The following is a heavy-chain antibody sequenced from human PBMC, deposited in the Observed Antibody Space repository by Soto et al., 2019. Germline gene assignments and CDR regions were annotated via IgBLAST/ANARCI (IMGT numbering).Heavy chain of an antibody. CDR1: GYTFTGYY. CDR3: ARGAARSPDLNYYYGMDV. J-gene: IGHJ6*02. Sequence: ASVKVSCKASGYTFTGYYMHWVRQAPGQGLEWMGWINPNSGGTNYAQKFQGRVTMTRDTSISTAYMKLSRLRADDTAVYYCARGAARSPDLNYYYGMDVWGQGTTVTVSS. D-gene: IGHD6-6*01. CDR2: INPNSGGT. V-gene: IGHV1-2*02.